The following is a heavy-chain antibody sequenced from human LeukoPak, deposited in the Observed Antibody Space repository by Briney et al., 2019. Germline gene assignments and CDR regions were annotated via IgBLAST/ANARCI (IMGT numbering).Heavy chain of an antibody. V-gene: IGHV4-59*01. CDR3: AREKKGAVAGRYYFDY. J-gene: IGHJ4*02. CDR1: GGSISSYY. CDR2: IYYSGST. Sequence: SETLSLTCTVSGGSISSYYWSWTRQPPGKGLEWIGYIYYSGSTNYNPSLKSRVTISVDTSKNQFSLKLSSVTAADTAVYYCAREKKGAVAGRYYFDYWGQGTLVTVSS. D-gene: IGHD6-19*01.